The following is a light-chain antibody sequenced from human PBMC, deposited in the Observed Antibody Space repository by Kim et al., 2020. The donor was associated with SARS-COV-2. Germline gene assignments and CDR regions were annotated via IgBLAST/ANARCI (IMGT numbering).Light chain of an antibody. CDR1: QSLLHSNGYNY. Sequence: EPASISCRSSQSLLHSNGYNYLDGYFQKPGQSPQLLIYLGSNRASGVPDRFSGSGSGTDFTLKISRVEAEDVGVYYCMQGLQIPGSFGQGTKLEI. CDR2: LGS. V-gene: IGKV2-28*01. J-gene: IGKJ2*03. CDR3: MQGLQIPGS.